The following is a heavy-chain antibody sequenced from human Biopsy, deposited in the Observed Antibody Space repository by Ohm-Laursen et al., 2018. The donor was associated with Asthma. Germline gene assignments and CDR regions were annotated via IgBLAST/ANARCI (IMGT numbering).Heavy chain of an antibody. CDR3: AKDKRYSGSYFDY. CDR2: ISGSGGST. CDR1: GFTFSSYA. V-gene: IGHV3-23*01. J-gene: IGHJ4*02. Sequence: SLRLSCAASGFTFSSYAMSWVRQAPGKGLEWVSAISGSGGSTYYADSMKGRFTISRDNSKNTLYLQMNSLRAEDTAVYYCAKDKRYSGSYFDYWGQGTMATVSS. D-gene: IGHD1-26*01.